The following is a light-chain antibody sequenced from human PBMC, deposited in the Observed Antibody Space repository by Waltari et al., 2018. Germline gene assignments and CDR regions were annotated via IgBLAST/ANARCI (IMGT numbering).Light chain of an antibody. CDR2: DAS. J-gene: IGKJ1*01. V-gene: IGKV3-20*01. CDR3: QQYVSLPAT. Sequence: EIMLTQSPGTLSLSPGERATLSCRASQRISRPLAWYQQKPGQAPRLLIYDASTRATGIPDRFSGSGSGTDFSLTISRLEPEDSAVYYCQQYVSLPATFGQGTKVEIK. CDR1: QRISRP.